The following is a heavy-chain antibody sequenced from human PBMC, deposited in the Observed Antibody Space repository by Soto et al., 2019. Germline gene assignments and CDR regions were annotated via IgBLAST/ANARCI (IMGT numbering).Heavy chain of an antibody. Sequence: EVQLVESGGGLVQPGGSLRLSSAASGFTVSSKYMNWVRRAPGKGLEWVSVLYSGGTTYYADSVKGRFIISRDNSKNTLYLQMNSLRAEDTAVYYCARGGGRDLGGAYCFDYWGQGTLVTVSS. D-gene: IGHD1-26*01. J-gene: IGHJ4*02. CDR1: GFTVSSKY. CDR3: ARGGGRDLGGAYCFDY. V-gene: IGHV3-66*01. CDR2: LYSGGTT.